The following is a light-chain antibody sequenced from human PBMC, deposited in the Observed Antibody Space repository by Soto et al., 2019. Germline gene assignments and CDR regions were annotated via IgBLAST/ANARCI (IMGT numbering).Light chain of an antibody. J-gene: IGLJ3*02. Sequence: QSVRTQPPSVSEAPRQRVTISCCGSSSDVGNNAVNWYQQVPGKAPKLLIYYDDLLSSGVSDRFSGSKFGTSASLATSGLQSEDEADYYCSAWDDSLKVWVFGGGTKLTVL. CDR2: YDD. V-gene: IGLV1-36*01. CDR3: SAWDDSLKVWV. CDR1: SSDVGNNA.